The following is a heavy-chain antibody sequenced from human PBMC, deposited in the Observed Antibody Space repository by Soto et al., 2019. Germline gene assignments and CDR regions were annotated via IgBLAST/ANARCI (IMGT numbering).Heavy chain of an antibody. CDR1: GFTFSSYD. V-gene: IGHV3-30*18. J-gene: IGHJ4*02. CDR3: AKELTGPQFDY. Sequence: GGSLRLSCAASGFTFSSYDMHWVRQAPGKGLEWVAVISYDGSNKYYADSVKGRFTISRDNSKNTLYLQMNSLRAEDTAVYYCAKELTGPQFDYWGQGTLVTVSS. CDR2: ISYDGSNK.